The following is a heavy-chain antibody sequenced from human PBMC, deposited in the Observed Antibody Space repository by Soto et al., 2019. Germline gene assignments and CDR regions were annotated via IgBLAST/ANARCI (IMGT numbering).Heavy chain of an antibody. CDR3: ARDRERHRLGGNYCCAMDI. CDR1: GGTFNTFA. D-gene: IGHD5-12*01. Sequence: QVQLVQSGAEVKKPGSSVKVSCKASGGTFNTFAISWVRQAPGQGFEWLGGIIPIFRTPDSAQKFQGRVTISADESASTAHMELSSLRSEDTAVYYCARDRERHRLGGNYCCAMDIWGQGTTVTVSS. CDR2: IIPIFRTP. J-gene: IGHJ6*02. V-gene: IGHV1-69*12.